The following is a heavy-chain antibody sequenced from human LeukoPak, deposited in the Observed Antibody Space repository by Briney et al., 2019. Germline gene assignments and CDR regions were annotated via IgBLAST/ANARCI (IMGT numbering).Heavy chain of an antibody. CDR3: ARDEIRARLYYYGMDV. D-gene: IGHD4-17*01. CDR1: GYTFTGYY. J-gene: IGHJ6*02. Sequence: ASVKVSCKASGYTFTGYYMHWVRQAPGQGLEWMGWINPNSGGTNYAQKLQGRVTMTRDTSISTAYMELSRLRSDDTAVYYCARDEIRARLYYYGMDVWGQGTTVTVSS. V-gene: IGHV1-2*02. CDR2: INPNSGGT.